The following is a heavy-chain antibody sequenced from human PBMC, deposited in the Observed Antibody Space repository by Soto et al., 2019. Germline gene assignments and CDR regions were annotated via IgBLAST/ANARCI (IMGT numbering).Heavy chain of an antibody. Sequence: QVQLVESGGGVVQPGRSLRLSCAASGFTFSSYGMHWVRQAPGKGLAWVAVIWYDGSNKYYADSVKGRFTISRDNSKNTLYLQMNSLRAEDTAVYYCARDYCSSTSCYGWYYYGMDVWGQGTTVTVSS. D-gene: IGHD2-2*01. CDR2: IWYDGSNK. CDR3: ARDYCSSTSCYGWYYYGMDV. J-gene: IGHJ6*02. CDR1: GFTFSSYG. V-gene: IGHV3-33*01.